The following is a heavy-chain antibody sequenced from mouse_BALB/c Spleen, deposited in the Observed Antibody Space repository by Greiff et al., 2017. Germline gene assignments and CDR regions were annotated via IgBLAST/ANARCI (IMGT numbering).Heavy chain of an antibody. D-gene: IGHD2-4*01. CDR3: ARFMITTDYYAMDY. V-gene: IGHV5-17*02. Sequence: DVHLVESGGGLVQPGGSRKLSCAASGFTFSSFGMHWVRQAPEKGLEWVAYISSGSSTIYYADTVKGRFTISRDNPKNTLFLQMTSLRSEDTAMYYCARFMITTDYYAMDYWGQGTSVTVSS. CDR1: GFTFSSFG. CDR2: ISSGSSTI. J-gene: IGHJ4*01.